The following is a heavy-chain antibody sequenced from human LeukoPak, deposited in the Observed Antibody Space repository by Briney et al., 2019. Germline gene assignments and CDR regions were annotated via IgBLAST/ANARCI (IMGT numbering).Heavy chain of an antibody. D-gene: IGHD1-14*01. CDR3: TTLHDLEPD. CDR2: IKSKTDGGAT. V-gene: IGHV3-15*01. Sequence: KSGGSLRLSCVASGFTFTNAWMSWVRQAPGEGLEWVGRIKSKTDGGATDYTAPVKGRFTISRDDSKNTLYLQMSSLKTEDTAVYYCTTLHDLEPDWGQGTLVTVSS. J-gene: IGHJ4*02. CDR1: GFTFTNAW.